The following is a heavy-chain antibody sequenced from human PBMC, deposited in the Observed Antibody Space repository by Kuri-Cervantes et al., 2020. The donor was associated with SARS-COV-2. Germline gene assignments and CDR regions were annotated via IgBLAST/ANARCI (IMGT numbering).Heavy chain of an antibody. CDR2: INHSGST. CDR1: GGSFSGYY. V-gene: IGHV4-34*01. D-gene: IGHD2-8*02. Sequence: GSLRLSCAVYGGSFSGYYWSWIRQPPGKGLEWIGEINHSGSTNYSPSLKSRVTISVDTSKNQFSLKLSSVTAADTAVYYCARGEGIVLVVYALAFDIWGQGTMVTVSS. J-gene: IGHJ3*02. CDR3: ARGEGIVLVVYALAFDI.